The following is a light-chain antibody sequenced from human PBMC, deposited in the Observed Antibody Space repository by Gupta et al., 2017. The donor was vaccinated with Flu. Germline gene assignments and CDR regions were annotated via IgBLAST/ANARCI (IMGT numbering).Light chain of an antibody. V-gene: IGKV1-9*01. J-gene: IGKJ4*01. CDR1: QGISSY. CDR2: AAS. CDR3: QQLNSYPLT. Sequence: DMQLTQSPSFLSASLGDRVTITCRASQGISSYLAWYQQKPGKAPKLLIYAASTLQSGVPSRFSGSGSGTEFTLTISSLQPEDFATYYCQQLNSYPLTFGGGTKVEI.